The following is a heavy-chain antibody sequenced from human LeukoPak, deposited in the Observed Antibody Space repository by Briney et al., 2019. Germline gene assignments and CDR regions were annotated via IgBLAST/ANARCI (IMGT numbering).Heavy chain of an antibody. Sequence: GASVKVSCKASGYTFTNYGITWVRQAPGQGLEWMGWISAYNGNTNYAQKFQGRVTMTRDTSISTAYMELSRLRSDDTAVYYCARGYPRITGTTFGPMDVWGKGTTVTVSS. D-gene: IGHD1-7*01. J-gene: IGHJ6*03. V-gene: IGHV1-18*01. CDR3: ARGYPRITGTTFGPMDV. CDR1: GYTFTNYG. CDR2: ISAYNGNT.